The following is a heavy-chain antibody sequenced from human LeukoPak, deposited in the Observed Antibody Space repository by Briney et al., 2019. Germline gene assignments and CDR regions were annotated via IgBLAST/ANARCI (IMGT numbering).Heavy chain of an antibody. V-gene: IGHV4-34*01. D-gene: IGHD3-9*01. CDR3: ARSSGYDILTGYFGP. Sequence: KPSETLSLTCAVYGGSFSGYYWSWIRQPPGKGLEWIGEINHSGSTNYNPSLKSRVPISVDTSKNQFSLKLSSVTAADTAVYYCARSSGYDILTGYFGPWGQGTLVTVSS. CDR1: GGSFSGYY. J-gene: IGHJ5*02. CDR2: INHSGST.